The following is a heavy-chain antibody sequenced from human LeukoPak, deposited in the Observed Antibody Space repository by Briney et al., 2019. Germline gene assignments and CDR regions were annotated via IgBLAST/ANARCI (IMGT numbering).Heavy chain of an antibody. V-gene: IGHV3-48*04. Sequence: GGSLRLSCAASGFTFSRFSMNWVRQAPGQGLEWVSYISSSGSTIYYADSVKGRFTISRDNAKNSLYLQMNSLRAEDTAVYYCAKHIVVVIDGSAFDIWGQGTMVTVSS. D-gene: IGHD3-22*01. CDR1: GFTFSRFS. J-gene: IGHJ3*02. CDR3: AKHIVVVIDGSAFDI. CDR2: ISSSGSTI.